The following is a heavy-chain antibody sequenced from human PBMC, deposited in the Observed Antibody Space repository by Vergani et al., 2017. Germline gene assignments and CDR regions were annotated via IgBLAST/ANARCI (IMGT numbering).Heavy chain of an antibody. CDR1: GFTLNTYG. Sequence: QVQILQSGGGVVQPGGSLRLSCTLSGFTLNTYGIHWVRQAPGKGLEWVSFIHYDGSSEYYGDSVKGRFTISRDKSQNTVNLQMNSLRTEDTAVYFCANSVIAGNVGVAYFGMDVWGRGTTITVSS. CDR2: IHYDGSSE. J-gene: IGHJ6*02. D-gene: IGHD2/OR15-2a*01. CDR3: ANSVIAGNVGVAYFGMDV. V-gene: IGHV3-30*02.